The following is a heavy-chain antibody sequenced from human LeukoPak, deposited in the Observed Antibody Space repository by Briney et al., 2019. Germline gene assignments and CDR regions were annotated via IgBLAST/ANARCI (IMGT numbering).Heavy chain of an antibody. Sequence: ASVKVSCKASGYTFTSYAMHWVRQAPGQRLEWMGWINAGNGNTKYSQKFQGRVTITRDTSASTAYMELSSLRSEDTAVYYCARDEQQLVRGDAFDIWGQGTMVTVSS. D-gene: IGHD6-13*01. CDR1: GYTFTSYA. V-gene: IGHV1-3*01. J-gene: IGHJ3*02. CDR3: ARDEQQLVRGDAFDI. CDR2: INAGNGNT.